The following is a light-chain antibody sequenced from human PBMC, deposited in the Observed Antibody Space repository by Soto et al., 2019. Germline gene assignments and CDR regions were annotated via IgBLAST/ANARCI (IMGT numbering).Light chain of an antibody. CDR3: MQGTHWPRT. Sequence: DVVMTQSPLSLPVTLGQPASISCRSSQSLVYSDGNTYLNWLQQRPGQSPRRLIYKVSNWDSGVQDRFSGSGAGTDFTLKISRVEAEDVGVSYCMQGTHWPRTFGQGTKLEIK. V-gene: IGKV2D-30*01. CDR1: QSLVYSDGNTY. J-gene: IGKJ2*01. CDR2: KVS.